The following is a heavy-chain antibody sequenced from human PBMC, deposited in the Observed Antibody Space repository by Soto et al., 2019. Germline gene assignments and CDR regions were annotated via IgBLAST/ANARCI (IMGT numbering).Heavy chain of an antibody. CDR3: ARSLYSGSWYYYYGMDV. CDR1: GXSFTSYW. J-gene: IGHJ6*02. Sequence: LKSSFKGSGXSFTSYWIGWVRQMPGKGLEWMGIIYPGDSDTRYSPSFQGQVTISADKSISTAYLQWSSLKASDTAMYYCARSLYSGSWYYYYGMDVWGQGTTVTVSS. V-gene: IGHV5-51*01. CDR2: IYPGDSDT. D-gene: IGHD6-13*01.